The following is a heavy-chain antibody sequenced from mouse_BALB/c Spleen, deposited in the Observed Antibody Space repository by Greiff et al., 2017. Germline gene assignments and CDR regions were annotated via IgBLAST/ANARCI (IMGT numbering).Heavy chain of an antibody. CDR3: ARGGIYYYGSSYLDY. Sequence: VHVKQSGPELVKPGASVKMSCKASGYTFTSYVMHWVKQKPGQGLEWIGYINPYNDGTKYNEKFKGKATLTSDKSSSTAYMELSSLTSEDSAVYYCARGGIYYYGSSYLDYWGQGTTLTVSS. CDR2: INPYNDGT. V-gene: IGHV1-14*01. D-gene: IGHD1-1*01. CDR1: GYTFTSYV. J-gene: IGHJ2*01.